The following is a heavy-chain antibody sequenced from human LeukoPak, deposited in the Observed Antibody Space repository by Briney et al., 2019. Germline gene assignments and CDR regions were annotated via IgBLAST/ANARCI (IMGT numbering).Heavy chain of an antibody. CDR2: INPNSGGT. CDR1: GYTFTGYY. V-gene: IGHV1-2*02. CDR3: ARGGYSGTEKPNDY. Sequence: ASVKVSCKASGYTFTGYYMHWVRQAPGQGLEWMGWINPNSGGTYYTQKFQGRVTMTRDTSISTAYMELSSLRSDDTAVYYCARGGYSGTEKPNDYWGQGTLVTASS. J-gene: IGHJ4*02. D-gene: IGHD1-26*01.